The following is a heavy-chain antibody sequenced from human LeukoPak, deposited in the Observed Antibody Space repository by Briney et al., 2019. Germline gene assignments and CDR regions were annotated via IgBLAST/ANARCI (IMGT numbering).Heavy chain of an antibody. J-gene: IGHJ6*02. CDR3: ARTNTIFGVVSGMDV. V-gene: IGHV3-21*01. CDR2: ISSSSGYI. Sequence: GGSLRLSCAASGFTFSSYSMNWVRQAPGKGLEWVSSISSSSGYIYYADSVKSRFTISRDNAKNSLYLQMNSLRAEDTAVYYCARTNTIFGVVSGMDVWGQGTTVTVSS. CDR1: GFTFSSYS. D-gene: IGHD3-3*01.